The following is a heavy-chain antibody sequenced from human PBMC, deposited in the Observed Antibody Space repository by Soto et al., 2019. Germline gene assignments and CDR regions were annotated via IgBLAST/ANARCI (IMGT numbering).Heavy chain of an antibody. CDR1: GFAFSNYA. D-gene: IGHD6-19*01. V-gene: IGHV3-23*01. CDR2: LTGGGDNP. J-gene: IGHJ4*02. Sequence: EVQLLESGGGLVQPGGSLRLSCAASGFAFSNYAMSWVRQSPGKGLEWISSLTGGGDNPHYSESVKGRFTISRDNSKSTLFLQINSLSDGDTAVYYCEIGGSGWYTFDYWGQGTLVTVSS. CDR3: EIGGSGWYTFDY.